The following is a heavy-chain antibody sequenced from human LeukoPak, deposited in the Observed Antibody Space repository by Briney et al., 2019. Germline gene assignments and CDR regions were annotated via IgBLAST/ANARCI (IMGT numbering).Heavy chain of an antibody. CDR3: ARDLPGSDCSSTSCYRGYYYYYMDV. J-gene: IGHJ6*03. V-gene: IGHV3-48*01. CDR2: ISSSSSTI. Sequence: TGGSLRLSCAASGFTFSSYSMNWVRQAPGKGLEWVSYISSSSSTIYYADSVKGRFTISRDNAKNSLYLQMNSLRAEDTAVYYCARDLPGSDCSSTSCYRGYYYYYMDVWGKGNTVTVSS. D-gene: IGHD2-2*02. CDR1: GFTFSSYS.